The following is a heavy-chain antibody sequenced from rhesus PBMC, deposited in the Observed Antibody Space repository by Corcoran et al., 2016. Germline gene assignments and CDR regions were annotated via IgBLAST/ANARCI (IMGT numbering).Heavy chain of an antibody. CDR1: GGSISSNY. CDR2: ISGSGETT. D-gene: IGHD4-29*01. Sequence: QLQLQESGPGLVKPSETLSLTCAVSGGSISSNYWSWILHPPGKGLEWIGRISGSGETTDYNPSLKSQVTISTDTSKRQFSLKLSSVTAADTAVYYCARAGYFSNYLNWGQGVLVTVSS. J-gene: IGHJ4*01. CDR3: ARAGYFSNYLN. V-gene: IGHV4-173*01.